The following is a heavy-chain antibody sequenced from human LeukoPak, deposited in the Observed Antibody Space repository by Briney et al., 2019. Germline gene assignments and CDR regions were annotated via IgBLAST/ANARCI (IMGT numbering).Heavy chain of an antibody. CDR1: GFSFSTYS. V-gene: IGHV3-48*02. CDR2: ISSSSQDI. CDR3: ARARSAALFYY. J-gene: IGHJ4*02. D-gene: IGHD2-15*01. Sequence: GGSLRLSCAASGFSFSTYSMNWVRQAPGKGLEWVSFISSSSQDIYYADSVKGRFILSRDNAKHSLYLQMNSLREEDTAVYFCARARSAALFYYWGQATLVSVPS.